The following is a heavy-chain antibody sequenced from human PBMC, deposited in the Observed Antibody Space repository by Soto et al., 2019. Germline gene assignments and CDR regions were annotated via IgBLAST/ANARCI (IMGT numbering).Heavy chain of an antibody. J-gene: IGHJ4*02. V-gene: IGHV4-59*01. CDR1: GGSISKYY. D-gene: IGHD1-20*01. CDR2: IYYRGST. CDR3: ARGGYNWNDVTDY. Sequence: PSETLSLTCIGSGGSISKYYWSWIRQPPGKGLEWIGYIYYRGSTNYNPSLKSRVTISVDTSKNQFSLKLSSVTAADTAVYYCARGGYNWNDVTDYWGRGTLVTVSS.